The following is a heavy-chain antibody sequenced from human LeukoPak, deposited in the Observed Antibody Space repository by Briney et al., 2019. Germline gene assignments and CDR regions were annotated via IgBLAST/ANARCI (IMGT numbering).Heavy chain of an antibody. CDR1: GFIVSSTY. V-gene: IGHV3-73*01. J-gene: IGHJ4*02. Sequence: GGSLRLSCAASGFIVSSTYMNWVRQAPGKGLEWVGRIRSKANSSATAYAASVKGRFTISRDDSKNTAYLQMNSLKTEDTAVYYCTSNPITGTTNDYWGQGTLVTVSS. CDR3: TSNPITGTTNDY. D-gene: IGHD1-7*01. CDR2: IRSKANSSAT.